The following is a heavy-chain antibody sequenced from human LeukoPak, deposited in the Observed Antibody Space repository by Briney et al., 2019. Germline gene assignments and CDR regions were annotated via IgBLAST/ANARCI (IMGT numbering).Heavy chain of an antibody. D-gene: IGHD1-1*01. J-gene: IGHJ4*02. CDR3: ARGRGDNWHQFDY. V-gene: IGHV1-69*01. CDR2: IIPIFGTA. CDR1: GSTFSSYA. Sequence: SVKVSCKASGSTFSSYAISWVRQAPGQGLEWMGGIIPIFGTANYAQKFQGRVTITADESTSTAYMELSSLRSEDTAVYYCARGRGDNWHQFDYWGQGTLVTVSS.